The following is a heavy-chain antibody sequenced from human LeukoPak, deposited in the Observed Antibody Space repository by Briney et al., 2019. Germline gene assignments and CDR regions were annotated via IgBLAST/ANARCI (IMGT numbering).Heavy chain of an antibody. V-gene: IGHV3-53*04. D-gene: IGHD3-10*01. CDR1: GFSVSSNY. Sequence: GGSLRLSCAASGFSVSSNYMSWVRQAPGKGLEWVSVIYGGNSTYYSDSVKGRFTIFRQNSKNTLYLQMNSLGAEDTAVYYCARGSYYYGSGSYYYYYGMDVWGQGTTVTVSS. CDR2: IYGGNST. J-gene: IGHJ6*02. CDR3: ARGSYYYGSGSYYYYYGMDV.